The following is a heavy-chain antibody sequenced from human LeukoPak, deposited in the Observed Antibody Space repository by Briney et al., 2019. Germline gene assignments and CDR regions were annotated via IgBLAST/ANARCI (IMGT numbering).Heavy chain of an antibody. V-gene: IGHV4-61*02. CDR1: GGSISSGSYY. D-gene: IGHD3-10*01. Sequence: SSQTLSLTCTVSGGSISSGSYYWSWIRQPAGKGLEWIGRTYTSGSTNYNPSLKSRVTISVDTSKNQFSLKLSSVTAADTAVYYCGRGADYWGQGTLVTVSS. J-gene: IGHJ4*02. CDR3: GRGADY. CDR2: TYTSGST.